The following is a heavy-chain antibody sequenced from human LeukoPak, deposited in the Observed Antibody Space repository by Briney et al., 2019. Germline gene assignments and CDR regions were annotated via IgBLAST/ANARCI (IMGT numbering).Heavy chain of an antibody. V-gene: IGHV3-30*14. CDR1: GFTFSSYA. CDR2: ISYDGSNK. J-gene: IGHJ4*02. Sequence: GGSLRLSCAASGFTFSSYAMHWVRQALGKGLEWVAVISYDGSNKYYADSVKGRFTISRDNSKNTLYLQMNSLRAEDTAVYYCARGPWFGELFNPFDYWGQGTLVTVSS. CDR3: ARGPWFGELFNPFDY. D-gene: IGHD3-10*01.